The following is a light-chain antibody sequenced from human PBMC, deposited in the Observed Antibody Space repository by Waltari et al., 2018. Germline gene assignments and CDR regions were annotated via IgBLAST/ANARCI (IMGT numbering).Light chain of an antibody. CDR1: TRAVRSYNL. Sequence: QSPLTQPPSLSRSPSPSIPISFTATTRAVRSYNLFSSDQQHPGKAAKLMIYEVNKRRSGGSNRFSASKSGNTASLTISGLQAEDEADYHCCSDAGGSTFVVFGGGTKLNVL. V-gene: IGLV2-23*02. CDR3: CSDAGGSTFVV. CDR2: EVN. J-gene: IGLJ2*01.